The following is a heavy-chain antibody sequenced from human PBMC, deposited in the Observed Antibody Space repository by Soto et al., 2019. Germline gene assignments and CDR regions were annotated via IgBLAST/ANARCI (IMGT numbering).Heavy chain of an antibody. CDR2: VFIRGTT. J-gene: IGHJ4*02. V-gene: IGHV4-4*07. CDR1: GVSITNFF. Sequence: QVQIQESGPGLVKASDTLSLTCTVSGVSITNFFWNWVRQPAGGPLEWVGRVFIRGTTTYNPSLKSRLIMSADTSKNQLSLKLTSVPAADTAVYYCAADRGGGGRAFDYWGQGALATVSS. D-gene: IGHD3-16*01. CDR3: AADRGGGGRAFDY.